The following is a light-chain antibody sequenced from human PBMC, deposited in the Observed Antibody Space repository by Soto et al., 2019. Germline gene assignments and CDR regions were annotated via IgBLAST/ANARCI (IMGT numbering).Light chain of an antibody. J-gene: IGLJ1*01. CDR1: SSDVGLYDF. Sequence: QPSSLSVSPGQAITLSCPGASSDVGLYDFVSWYQHHPGKAPKLLIFEVSYRPSGVSSRFSGSKSGNTASLTISGLQAEDEADYYCNSYTRFSTYVFGTGTKVTGL. CDR3: NSYTRFSTYV. CDR2: EVS. V-gene: IGLV2-14*01.